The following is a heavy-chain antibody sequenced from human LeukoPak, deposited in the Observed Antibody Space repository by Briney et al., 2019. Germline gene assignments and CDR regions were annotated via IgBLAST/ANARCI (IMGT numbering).Heavy chain of an antibody. J-gene: IGHJ6*02. D-gene: IGHD3-9*01. Sequence: SETLSLTCTVSGGSISSGGYYWSWLRQHPGKGLEWIGYIYYSGSTYYNPSLKSRVTISVDTSKNQFSLKLSSVTAADTAVYYCARSVLTGYYFYYYYYGMDVWGQGTTVTVSS. CDR3: ARSVLTGYYFYYYYYGMDV. V-gene: IGHV4-31*03. CDR1: GGSISSGGYY. CDR2: IYYSGST.